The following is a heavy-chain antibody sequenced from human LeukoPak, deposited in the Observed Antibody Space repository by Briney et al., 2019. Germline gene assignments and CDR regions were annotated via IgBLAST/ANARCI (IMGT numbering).Heavy chain of an antibody. CDR3: ARDTRHYYGSGYYFDY. CDR1: GYTFTGYY. V-gene: IGHV1-2*02. D-gene: IGHD3-10*01. Sequence: ASVKVSCKASGYTFTGYYMHWVRQAPGRGLEWMGWINPNSGSTNYAQKFQGGVTMTRDTSISTAYMELSRLRSDDTAVYYCARDTRHYYGSGYYFDYWGQGTLVTVSS. CDR2: INPNSGST. J-gene: IGHJ4*02.